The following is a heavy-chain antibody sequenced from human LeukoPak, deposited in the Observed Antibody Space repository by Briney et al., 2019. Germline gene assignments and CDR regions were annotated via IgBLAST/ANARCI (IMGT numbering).Heavy chain of an antibody. J-gene: IGHJ4*02. CDR3: ARLAVAGGGYFDY. V-gene: IGHV4-39*01. D-gene: IGHD6-19*01. CDR1: GGSISSSSYY. CDR2: IYYSGST. Sequence: PSETLSLTCTVSGGSISSSSYYWGWIRQPPGKGLAWIGSIYYSGSTYYNPSLKSRVTISVDTSKNQFSLKLSSVTAADTAVYYCARLAVAGGGYFDYCGQGTLVTVSS.